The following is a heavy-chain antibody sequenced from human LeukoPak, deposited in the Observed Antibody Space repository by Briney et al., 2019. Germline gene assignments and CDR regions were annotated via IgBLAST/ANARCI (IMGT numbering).Heavy chain of an antibody. J-gene: IGHJ4*02. Sequence: GGSLRLSCAASGFTFSSYWMSWVRQAPGKGLEWVANIKQDGSEKYYVVSVKGRFTISRDNAKNSLYLQMNSLRAEDTAVYYCARDHRSKSFDYWGQGTLVTVSS. CDR2: IKQDGSEK. CDR1: GFTFSSYW. CDR3: ARDHRSKSFDY. V-gene: IGHV3-7*01.